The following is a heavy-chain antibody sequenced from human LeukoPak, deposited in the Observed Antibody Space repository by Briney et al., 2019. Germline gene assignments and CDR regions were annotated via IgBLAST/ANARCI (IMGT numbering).Heavy chain of an antibody. Sequence: SETLSLTCTVSGGSISSYYWSWIRQPAGKGLEWIGRIYTSGSTNYNPSLKSRVTMSVDTSKNQFSLKLSSVTAADTAVYYCAKSPPNRVYFDYWGQGTLVTVSS. D-gene: IGHD1-14*01. CDR1: GGSISSYY. CDR3: AKSPPNRVYFDY. J-gene: IGHJ4*02. V-gene: IGHV4-4*07. CDR2: IYTSGST.